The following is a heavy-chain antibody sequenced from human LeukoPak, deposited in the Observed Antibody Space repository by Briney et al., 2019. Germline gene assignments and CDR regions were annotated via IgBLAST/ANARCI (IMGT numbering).Heavy chain of an antibody. CDR2: IGPTGFDR. Sequence: PGGSLRLSCTTSGLTFSTSGFNWVRQAPGKGLEWVASIGPTGFDRYHADSIKGRFTISRDNANNFLYLQMDSLRAEDTAVYYSATEPKGRHYDYWGKGTLLTVSS. CDR1: GLTFSTSG. CDR3: ATEPKGRHYDY. J-gene: IGHJ4*02. V-gene: IGHV3-21*06.